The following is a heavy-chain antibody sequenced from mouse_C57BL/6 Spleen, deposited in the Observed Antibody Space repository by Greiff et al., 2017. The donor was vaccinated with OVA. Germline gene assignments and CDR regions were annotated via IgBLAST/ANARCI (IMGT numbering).Heavy chain of an antibody. CDR3: ARADYETLCAY. J-gene: IGHJ3*01. D-gene: IGHD2-4*01. V-gene: IGHV1-54*01. Sequence: LVESGAELVRPGTSVKVSCKASGYAFTNYLIEWVKQRPGQGLEWIGVINPGSGGTNYNEKFKGKATLTADKSSSTAYMQLSSLTSEDSAVYFCARADYETLCAYWGQGTLVTVSA. CDR2: INPGSGGT. CDR1: GYAFTNYL.